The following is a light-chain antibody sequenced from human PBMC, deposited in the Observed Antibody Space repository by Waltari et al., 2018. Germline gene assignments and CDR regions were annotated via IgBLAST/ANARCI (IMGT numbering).Light chain of an antibody. J-gene: IGLJ7*01. V-gene: IGLV1-51*02. CDR3: GTWDSSLSGAV. CDR2: ENS. CDR1: CSTIGNNH. Sequence: QSVLTQPPSVSAAPGQRVPISCSGGCSTIGNNHVTWYRQFPGTAPKLLIYENSERPSGIPGRFSGSKSGTSATLDITGLQAGDEADYYCGTWDSSLSGAVFGGGTHLTVL.